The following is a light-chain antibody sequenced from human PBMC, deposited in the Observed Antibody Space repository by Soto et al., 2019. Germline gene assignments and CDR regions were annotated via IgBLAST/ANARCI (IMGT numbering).Light chain of an antibody. V-gene: IGKV3-20*01. CDR1: QILNRNY. Sequence: ELVLTQSPGTLSLSPGERVALSCRAGQILNRNYFAWYQQKPGQAPRLLIYGATIRAADIPERFSGSGSGTDFTLTISRLEPEDFAMYYCQLYDSSPVGYTFGRGTKLEMK. CDR2: GAT. CDR3: QLYDSSPVGYT. J-gene: IGKJ2*01.